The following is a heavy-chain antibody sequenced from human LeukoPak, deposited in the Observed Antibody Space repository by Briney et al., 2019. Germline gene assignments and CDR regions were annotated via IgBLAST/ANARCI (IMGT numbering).Heavy chain of an antibody. V-gene: IGHV3-33*01. J-gene: IGHJ3*02. CDR1: GFTFSSYG. D-gene: IGHD6-13*01. CDR2: IWYDGSNK. Sequence: GGSLTLSCAASGFTFSSYGMHWVRQAPGKGREWVAVIWYDGSNKYYADSVKGRFTISRDNSKNTLYLQMNSLRAEDTAVYYCARDQRVAYNSSWYGGAFDIWGQGTMVTVSS. CDR3: ARDQRVAYNSSWYGGAFDI.